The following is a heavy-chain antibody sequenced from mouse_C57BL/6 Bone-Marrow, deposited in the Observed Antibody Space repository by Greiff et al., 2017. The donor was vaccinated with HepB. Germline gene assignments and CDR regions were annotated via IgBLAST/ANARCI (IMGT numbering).Heavy chain of an antibody. V-gene: IGHV1-64*01. Sequence: QVQLQQPGAELVKPGASVKLSCKASGYTFTSYWMHWVKQRPGQGLEWIGMIHPNSGSTNYNEKFKSKATLTVDKSSSTAYMQLSSLTSEDSAVYYCASSIITTLVADWYFDVWGTGTTVTVSS. CDR1: GYTFTSYW. CDR2: IHPNSGST. J-gene: IGHJ1*03. D-gene: IGHD1-1*01. CDR3: ASSIITTLVADWYFDV.